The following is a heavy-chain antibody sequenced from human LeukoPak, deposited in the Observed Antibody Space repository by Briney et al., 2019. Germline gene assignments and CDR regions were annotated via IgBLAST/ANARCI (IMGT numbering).Heavy chain of an antibody. J-gene: IGHJ4*02. CDR2: INESGSYK. CDR3: ATGARGKN. CDR1: GFTFTTYS. Sequence: PGGSLRLSCTASGFTFTTYSMSWVRQAPGKGLEWVSTINESGSYKYYADSVKGRFTISRDNAKNTLYVQMNSLRPEDTAVYYCATGARGKNWGQGTLVTVPS. V-gene: IGHV3-7*01.